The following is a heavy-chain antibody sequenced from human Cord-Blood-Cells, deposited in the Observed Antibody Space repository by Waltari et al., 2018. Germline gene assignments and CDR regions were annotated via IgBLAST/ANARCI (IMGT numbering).Heavy chain of an antibody. Sequence: SSYAISWVRQAPGQGLEWMGGIIPIFGTENYAQKFQGRVTITADESTSTAYMELSSLRSEDTAVYYCARGNYYGSGSSYYYYGMDVWGQGTTVTVSS. CDR2: IIPIFGTE. D-gene: IGHD3-10*01. CDR3: ARGNYYGSGSSYYYYGMDV. CDR1: SSYA. V-gene: IGHV1-69*01. J-gene: IGHJ6*02.